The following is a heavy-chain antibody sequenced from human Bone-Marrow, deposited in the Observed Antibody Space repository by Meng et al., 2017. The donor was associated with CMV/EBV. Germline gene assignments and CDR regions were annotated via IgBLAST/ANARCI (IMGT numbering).Heavy chain of an antibody. CDR2: ITNSGNGM. Sequence: GESLKISCAASGFTFSDYYMTWIRQAPGKGLEWVSYITNSGNGMDYTDSVKGRFSISRDNAKNSLYLQMSSLRVDDTAVYYCARETLFDTAMVPSFDFRGQGTLVTVSS. CDR3: ARETLFDTAMVPSFDF. V-gene: IGHV3-11*01. J-gene: IGHJ4*02. D-gene: IGHD5-18*01. CDR1: GFTFSDYY.